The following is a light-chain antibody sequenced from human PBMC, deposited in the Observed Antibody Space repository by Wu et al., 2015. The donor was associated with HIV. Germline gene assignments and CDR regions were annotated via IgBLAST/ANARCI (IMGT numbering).Light chain of an antibody. V-gene: IGKV3-11*01. J-gene: IGKJ3*01. CDR1: QSVSSN. Sequence: EMVMTQSPAMLSVSPGGRATLSCRASQSVSSNLAWYQQKPGQAPRLLIYDASNRATGIPARFSGSGSGTDFTLTISSLEPEDFAVYYCQQRSTFGPGTKVDIK. CDR2: DAS. CDR3: QQRST.